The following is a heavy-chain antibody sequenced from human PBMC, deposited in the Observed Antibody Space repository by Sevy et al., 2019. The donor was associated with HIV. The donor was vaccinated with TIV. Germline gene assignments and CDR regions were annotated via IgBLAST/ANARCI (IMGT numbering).Heavy chain of an antibody. CDR3: ARDYPNWASSP. CDR1: GFTGNVYI. D-gene: IGHD3-16*01. J-gene: IGHJ5*02. Sequence: GGSLRLSCAGSGFTGNVYIMNWVRQAPGKGLEWISYISHDSTAIYYADSVKGRFTISRDDAKNSVYLQMNSLRDEDTAVYYCARDYPNWASSPWGQGTLVTVSS. CDR2: ISHDSTAI. V-gene: IGHV3-48*02.